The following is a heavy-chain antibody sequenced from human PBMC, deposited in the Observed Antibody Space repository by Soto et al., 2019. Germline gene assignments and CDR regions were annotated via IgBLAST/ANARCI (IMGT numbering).Heavy chain of an antibody. CDR1: GFTLRRYW. Sequence: PGGSLRLSCAASGFTLRRYWMSWVRQAPGQGLEWLATIKTDASEKKYVDSVKGRFTVSRDNANNSLYLQMDSLRAEATAVYDCARDSGYGSGSCVNHYLDCWGRGTLVTVSS. J-gene: IGHJ4*01. V-gene: IGHV3-7*01. CDR3: ARDSGYGSGSCVNHYLDC. D-gene: IGHD3-10*01. CDR2: IKTDASEK.